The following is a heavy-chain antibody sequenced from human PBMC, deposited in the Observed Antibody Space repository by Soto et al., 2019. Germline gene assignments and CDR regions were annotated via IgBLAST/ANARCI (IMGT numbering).Heavy chain of an antibody. CDR2: ISSSSSYI. V-gene: IGHV3-21*01. Sequence: EVQLVESGGGLVKPGGSLRLSCAASGFTFSSYSMNWVRQAPGKGLEWVSSISSSSSYIYYADSVKGRFTISRDNAKNSLYLQMNSLSAEDTAVYYCARDRPRDYGGNHNWFDPWGQGTLVTVSS. D-gene: IGHD4-17*01. CDR1: GFTFSSYS. CDR3: ARDRPRDYGGNHNWFDP. J-gene: IGHJ5*02.